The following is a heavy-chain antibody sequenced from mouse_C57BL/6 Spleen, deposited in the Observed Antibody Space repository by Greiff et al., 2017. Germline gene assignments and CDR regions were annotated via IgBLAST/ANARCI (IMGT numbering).Heavy chain of an antibody. CDR3: TRDGNFRYFDV. CDR2: IDPETGGT. Sequence: VKVVESGAELVRPGASVTLSCKASGYTFTDYEMHWVKQTPVHGLEWIGAIDPETGGTAYNQKFKGKAILTADKSSSTAYMELRSLTSEDSAVYYCTRDGNFRYFDVWGTGTTVTVSS. V-gene: IGHV1-15*01. D-gene: IGHD2-1*01. CDR1: GYTFTDYE. J-gene: IGHJ1*03.